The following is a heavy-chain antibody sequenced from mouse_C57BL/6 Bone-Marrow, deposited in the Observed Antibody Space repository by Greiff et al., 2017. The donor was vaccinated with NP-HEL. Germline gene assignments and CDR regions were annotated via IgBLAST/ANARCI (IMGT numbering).Heavy chain of an antibody. CDR3: ARYGNYPDY. CDR1: GFTFSSYG. V-gene: IGHV5-6*01. D-gene: IGHD2-1*01. Sequence: EVHLVESGGDLVKPGGSLKLSCAASGFTFSSYGMSWVRQTPDKRLEWVATISSGGSYTYYPDSVKGRFTISRDNAKNTLYLQMSSLKSEDTAMYYCARYGNYPDYWGQGTTLTVSS. J-gene: IGHJ2*01. CDR2: ISSGGSYT.